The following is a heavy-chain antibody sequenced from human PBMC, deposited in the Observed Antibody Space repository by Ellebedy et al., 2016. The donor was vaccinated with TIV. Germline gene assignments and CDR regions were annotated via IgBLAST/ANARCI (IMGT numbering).Heavy chain of an antibody. D-gene: IGHD2-21*01. J-gene: IGHJ3*02. Sequence: GESLKISCAASGFTFTNYAIHWVRQGPGKGLVWVSHINDYGNRITYADSVKGRFAISRNIARTTLFLQMDSLRAEDTAVDYCVRDRMGATYTFDMWGQGTMVTVSS. CDR3: VRDRMGATYTFDM. CDR2: INDYGNRI. V-gene: IGHV3-74*01. CDR1: GFTFTNYA.